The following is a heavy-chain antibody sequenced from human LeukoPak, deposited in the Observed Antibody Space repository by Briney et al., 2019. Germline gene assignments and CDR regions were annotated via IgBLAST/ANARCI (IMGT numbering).Heavy chain of an antibody. CDR2: INPNSGGT. Sequence: ASVKVSCKASGYTFTGYYMHWVRQAPGQGLEWMGWINPNSGGTNYAQKFQGWVTVTRDTSISTAYMELSRLRSDDTAVYYCARDFGQGNIVAMIGIGCLGYWGQGTLVTVSS. J-gene: IGHJ4*02. D-gene: IGHD5-12*01. CDR1: GYTFTGYY. V-gene: IGHV1-2*04. CDR3: ARDFGQGNIVAMIGIGCLGY.